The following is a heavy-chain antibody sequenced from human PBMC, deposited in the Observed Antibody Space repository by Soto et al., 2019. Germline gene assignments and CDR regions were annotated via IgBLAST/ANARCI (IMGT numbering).Heavy chain of an antibody. CDR1: GGSISSSNW. D-gene: IGHD6-19*01. V-gene: IGHV4-4*02. CDR3: ARAEYSRGCFQH. J-gene: IGHJ1*01. CDR2: IYHSGST. Sequence: QVQLQESGPGLVKPSGTLSLTCAVSGGSISSSNWWSWVRQPPGKGAEWIGEIYHSGSTNYNPSLKCRVTISVDKSQKQVSRKLSSVTGADKGGYYCARAEYSRGCFQHWGQGPLVAFSS.